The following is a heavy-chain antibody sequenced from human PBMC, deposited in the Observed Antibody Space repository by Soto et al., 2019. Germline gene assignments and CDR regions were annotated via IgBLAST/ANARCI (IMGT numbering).Heavy chain of an antibody. V-gene: IGHV1-18*01. CDR1: GSTFINFG. CDR2: ISTSNGNT. Sequence: QVPLVQSGPEVKKPGASVRVSCKASGSTFINFGFSWVRQAPGQGLAWLGWISTSNGNTYYAQKFQGRITLTTHTPATTAYMDLRTLTSDDTAVYFCASMHVFSDGGSGPAAVLWSQGTVVTASS. J-gene: IGHJ4*02. D-gene: IGHD2-15*01. CDR3: ASMHVFSDGGSGPAAVL.